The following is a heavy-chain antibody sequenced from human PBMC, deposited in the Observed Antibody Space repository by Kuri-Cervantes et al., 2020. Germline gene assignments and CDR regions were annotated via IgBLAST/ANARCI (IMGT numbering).Heavy chain of an antibody. CDR3: ARGRYSYYDILTGGMDV. Sequence: SETLSLTCTVSGGSISSSSYYWGWSRQPPGKGLEWIGNIYHSGSTFYNPSLKSRVTISVDRSKNQFSLKLSSLTAADTAVYYCARGRYSYYDILTGGMDVRGQGTTVTVSS. J-gene: IGHJ6*02. CDR1: GGSISSSSYY. D-gene: IGHD3-9*01. CDR2: IYHSGST. V-gene: IGHV4-30-2*01.